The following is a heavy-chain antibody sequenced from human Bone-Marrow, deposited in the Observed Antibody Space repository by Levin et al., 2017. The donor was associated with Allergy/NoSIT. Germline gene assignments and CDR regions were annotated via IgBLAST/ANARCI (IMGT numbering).Heavy chain of an antibody. Sequence: SETLSLTCAVSGYSISSDYYWGWIRQPPGKGLGWIGNINESGKTKYNPSLKSRVTISVETSKTQFSLQLNSVTAADTAVYFCAREYYMDVWGKGTTVTVSS. CDR1: GYSISSDYY. CDR3: AREYYMDV. V-gene: IGHV4-38-2*02. J-gene: IGHJ6*03. CDR2: INESGKT.